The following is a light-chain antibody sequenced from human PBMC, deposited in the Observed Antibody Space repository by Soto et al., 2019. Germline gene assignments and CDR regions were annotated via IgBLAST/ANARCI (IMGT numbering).Light chain of an antibody. CDR2: GAS. CDR3: RQSATSPRP. CDR1: QTVGNNY. V-gene: IGKV3-20*01. J-gene: IGKJ1*01. Sequence: EIVLTQSPGTLSLSPGERATLSCRASQTVGNNYLDWYQQKPGHAPRLLIYGASSRATVIPDRFSGSGSGTDFTLTISRLEPEDFAVYYCRQSATSPRPFGKGTKVEIK.